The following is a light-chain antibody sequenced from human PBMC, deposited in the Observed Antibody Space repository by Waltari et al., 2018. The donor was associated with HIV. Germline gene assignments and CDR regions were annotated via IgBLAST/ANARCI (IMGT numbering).Light chain of an antibody. CDR1: QSVLYSSNNKNY. CDR2: WAS. CDR3: QQYYSIPPLT. J-gene: IGKJ4*01. Sequence: DIVMTQSPDSLAVSLGERATINCKSSQSVLYSSNNKNYLAWYQQKPGQPPRLLIYWASTREYGVPDRFSGSGSGTDFTLTISSLQAEDVAVYYCQQYYSIPPLTFGGGTKVEIK. V-gene: IGKV4-1*01.